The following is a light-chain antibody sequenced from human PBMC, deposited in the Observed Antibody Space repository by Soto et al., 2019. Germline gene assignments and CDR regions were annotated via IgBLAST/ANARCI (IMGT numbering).Light chain of an antibody. CDR2: AAS. CDR3: QQYGSSPPIT. V-gene: IGKV3-20*01. J-gene: IGKJ5*01. Sequence: EIVMTQSPATLSVSPGERAILSCRASQSISINLAWYQQKPGQAPRLLIYAASSRATGIPDRFSGSGSGTDSTLTISRLEPEDFAVYYCQQYGSSPPITFGQGTRLEIK. CDR1: QSISIN.